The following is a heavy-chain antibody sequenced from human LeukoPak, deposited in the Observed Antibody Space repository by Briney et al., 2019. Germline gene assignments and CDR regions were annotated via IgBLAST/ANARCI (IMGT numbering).Heavy chain of an antibody. Sequence: GGSLRLSCAASGFTFSTYWMHWVRQAPGKGRVWVSRINGDGSSSTYADSVKGRFTISRDNAKNTLYLQMNSLRTEDTAVYYCTRNPGMDVWGQGTTVTVSS. CDR2: INGDGSSS. J-gene: IGHJ6*02. CDR1: GFTFSTYW. CDR3: TRNPGMDV. V-gene: IGHV3-74*01.